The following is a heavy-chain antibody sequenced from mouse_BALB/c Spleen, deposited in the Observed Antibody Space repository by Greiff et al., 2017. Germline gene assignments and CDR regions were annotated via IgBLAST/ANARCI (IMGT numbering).Heavy chain of an antibody. V-gene: IGHV5-17*02. Sequence: EVKLVESGGGLVQPGGSRKLSCAASGFTFSSFGMHWVRQAPEKGLEWVAYISSGSSTIYYADTVKGRFTISRDNPKNTLFLQMTSLRSEDTAMYYCARTSIMLVDYWGQGTSVTVSS. CDR3: ARTSIMLVDY. CDR1: GFTFSSFG. D-gene: IGHD1-2*01. J-gene: IGHJ4*01. CDR2: ISSGSSTI.